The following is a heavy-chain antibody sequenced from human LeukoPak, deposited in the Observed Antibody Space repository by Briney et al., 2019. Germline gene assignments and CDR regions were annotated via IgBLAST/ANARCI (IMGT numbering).Heavy chain of an antibody. CDR1: GFTFSSYA. V-gene: IGHV3-53*01. CDR2: IYSGGST. J-gene: IGHJ4*02. CDR3: ARAGHEGEGPDY. Sequence: GGSLRLSCAASGFTFSSYAMSWVRQAPGKGLEWVSVIYSGGSTYYADSVKGRFTISRDNSKNTLYLQMNSLRAEDTAVYYCARAGHEGEGPDYWGQGTLVTVSS. D-gene: IGHD3-16*01.